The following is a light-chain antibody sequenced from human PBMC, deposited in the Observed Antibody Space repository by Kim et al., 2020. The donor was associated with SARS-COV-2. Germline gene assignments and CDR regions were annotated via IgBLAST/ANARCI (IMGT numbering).Light chain of an antibody. CDR2: DVS. V-gene: IGLV2-11*01. J-gene: IGLJ3*02. CDR1: SSDVGGYNY. CDR3: CSYAGSYTLV. Sequence: GQSVTIACTGTSSDVGGYNYVSWYQQHPGKAPKLMIYDVSKRPSGVPDRFSGSKSGNTASLTSAGLQADDEADYYCCSYAGSYTLVFGGGTQLTVL.